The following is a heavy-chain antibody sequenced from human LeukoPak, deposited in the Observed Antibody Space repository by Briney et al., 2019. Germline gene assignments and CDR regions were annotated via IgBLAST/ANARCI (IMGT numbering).Heavy chain of an antibody. V-gene: IGHV1-2*02. J-gene: IGHJ6*03. Sequence: ASVKVSCKASGYTFTGYYMHWVRQAPGQGLEWMGWINPNSGGTNYAQKFQARVTMTRDTSISTAYMELSRLRSDDTAVYYCARAGLTGYYTGMDPPRYYMDVWGKGTTVTVSS. CDR2: INPNSGGT. CDR1: GYTFTGYY. D-gene: IGHD3-9*01. CDR3: ARAGLTGYYTGMDPPRYYMDV.